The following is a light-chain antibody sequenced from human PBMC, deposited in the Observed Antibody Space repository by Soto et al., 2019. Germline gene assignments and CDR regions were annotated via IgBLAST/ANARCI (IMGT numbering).Light chain of an antibody. V-gene: IGLV3-21*04. CDR2: YDV. CDR1: KVGSKS. CDR3: QVWDGSTHHLV. Sequence: SYELTQPPSVSVAPGRTAIITCGGSKVGSKSVHWYQQKPGQAPVLVIYYDVDRPSGIPERFSGSNSGDTATLTIASVEAGDEAAYYCQVWDGSTHHLVFGVGTKLTVL. J-gene: IGLJ3*02.